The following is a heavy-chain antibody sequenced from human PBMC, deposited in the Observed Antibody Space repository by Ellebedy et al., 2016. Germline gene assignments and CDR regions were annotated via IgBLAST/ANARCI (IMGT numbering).Heavy chain of an antibody. Sequence: GESLKISXAPSGLTVSSFFMGWVRQAPGKGLEWVATISGAGYTTFFADSVKGRFTISRDNSRDTLYLQMNSLRAEDTAVYYCYYGHYSASWGQGALVTVSS. V-gene: IGHV3-23*01. CDR3: YYGHYSAS. J-gene: IGHJ4*02. CDR1: GLTVSSFF. CDR2: ISGAGYTT. D-gene: IGHD4-17*01.